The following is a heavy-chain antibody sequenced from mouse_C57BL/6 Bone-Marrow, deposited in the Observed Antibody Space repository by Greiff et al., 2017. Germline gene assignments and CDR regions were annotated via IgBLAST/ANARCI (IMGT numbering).Heavy chain of an antibody. V-gene: IGHV5-4*01. Sequence: EVHLVESGGGLVKPGGSLKLSCAASGFTFSSYAMSWVRQTPEKRLEWVATISDGGSYTYYPVNVKGRFTISRDNAKNNLYLQMSHLKAEDTAMYYCARDGVAYWGQGTLVTVSA. J-gene: IGHJ3*01. CDR1: GFTFSSYA. CDR3: ARDGVAY. CDR2: ISDGGSYT.